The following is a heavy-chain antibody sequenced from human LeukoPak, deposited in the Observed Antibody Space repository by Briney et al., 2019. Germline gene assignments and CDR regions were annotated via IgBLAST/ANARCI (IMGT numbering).Heavy chain of an antibody. J-gene: IGHJ4*02. CDR3: ARGRNSVYYFNVVAPSYFDY. Sequence: GASVKVSRKASGYTFTRYYMHWVRQAPGQGLEWMGRINPNSGCTNYAQKFQGRVTMTKDTSINTAYMDLSRLRSDDTAVYYCARGRNSVYYFNVVAPSYFDYWGQGTLVSVSS. CDR2: INPNSGCT. D-gene: IGHD3-22*01. CDR1: GYTFTRYY. V-gene: IGHV1-2*06.